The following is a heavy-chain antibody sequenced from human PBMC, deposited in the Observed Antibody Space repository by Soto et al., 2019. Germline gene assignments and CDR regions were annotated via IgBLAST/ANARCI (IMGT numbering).Heavy chain of an antibody. D-gene: IGHD6-19*01. CDR3: ARDPGAVAGFDAFDI. V-gene: IGHV3-33*01. CDR1: GFTFSSYG. CDR2: IWYDGSNK. Sequence: GGSLRLSCAASGFTFSSYGMHWVRQAPGKGLEWVAVIWYDGSNKYYADSVKGRFTISRDNSKNTLYLQMNSLRAEDTAVYYCARDPGAVAGFDAFDIWGRGTMVTVSS. J-gene: IGHJ3*02.